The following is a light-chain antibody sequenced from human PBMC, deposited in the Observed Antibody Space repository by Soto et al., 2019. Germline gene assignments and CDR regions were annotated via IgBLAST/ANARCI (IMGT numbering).Light chain of an antibody. V-gene: IGKV1-6*01. CDR3: LQDYNYPRT. CDR2: AAS. J-gene: IGKJ1*01. CDR1: QGIRND. Sequence: QLTSSRSPGCAQAVGRATSSDRASQGIRNDLGWYQQKPGKAPKLLIYAASSLQSGVPSRFSGSGSDTDFTLTISSLQPEDFATDYCLQDYNYPRTFRQGTKVDIK.